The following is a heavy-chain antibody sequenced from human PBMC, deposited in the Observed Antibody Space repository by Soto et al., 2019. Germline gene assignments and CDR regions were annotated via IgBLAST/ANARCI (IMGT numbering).Heavy chain of an antibody. D-gene: IGHD3-10*01. J-gene: IGHJ5*02. V-gene: IGHV1-18*01. CDR2: ISAYNGNT. CDR3: ARGVGSGSYYNQYNWFDP. Sequence: ASVKVSCKASGYTFTNYGITWVRQAPGQGLEWMGWISAYNGNTKYAQKLQGRVTMTTDTSTSTAYMELRSLRSDDTAVYYCARGVGSGSYYNQYNWFDPWGQGTLVTVSS. CDR1: GYTFTNYG.